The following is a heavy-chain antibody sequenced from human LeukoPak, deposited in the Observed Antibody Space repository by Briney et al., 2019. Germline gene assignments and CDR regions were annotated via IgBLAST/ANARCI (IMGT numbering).Heavy chain of an antibody. CDR1: GYTFTSYD. CDR3: ARRRGRTGDRYWFDP. Sequence: ASVKVSCKASGYTFTSYDINWVRQATGQGREWMGWMNPNSGNTGYARKFQGRVTITRNTSISTAYMELSSLRAEDTAVYYCARRRGRTGDRYWFDPWGQGTLVTVSS. CDR2: MNPNSGNT. V-gene: IGHV1-8*03. J-gene: IGHJ5*02. D-gene: IGHD7-27*01.